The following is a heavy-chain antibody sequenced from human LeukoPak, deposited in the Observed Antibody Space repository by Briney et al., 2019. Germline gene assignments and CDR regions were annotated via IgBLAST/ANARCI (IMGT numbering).Heavy chain of an antibody. CDR3: AKVPSTSVVVPAALVGDGMDV. J-gene: IGHJ6*02. V-gene: IGHV3-30*18. CDR1: GFTFSSYS. D-gene: IGHD2-2*01. Sequence: GGSLRLSCAASGFTFSSYSMNWVRQAPGKGLEWVAVISYDGSNKYYADSVKGRFTISRDNSKNTLYLQMNSLRGEETAVYYCAKVPSTSVVVPAALVGDGMDVWGQGTTVTVSS. CDR2: ISYDGSNK.